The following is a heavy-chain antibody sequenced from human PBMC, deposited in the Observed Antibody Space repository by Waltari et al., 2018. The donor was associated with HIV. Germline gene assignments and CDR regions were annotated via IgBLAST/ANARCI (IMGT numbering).Heavy chain of an antibody. J-gene: IGHJ4*02. CDR3: VRQVYCSPTSCYRPDY. Sequence: EVQLVECGGDLVQPGGSLRRYLSASSFTVSIYWMHGVQLPQGKGLVLVSRSNSDGTSTSYADSVKGRFTISRDNAKSTLYLQMNSLRAEDTAVYYCVRQVYCSPTSCYRPDYWGQGTLVTVSS. V-gene: IGHV3-74*01. CDR1: SFTVSIYW. D-gene: IGHD2-2*02. CDR2: SNSDGTST.